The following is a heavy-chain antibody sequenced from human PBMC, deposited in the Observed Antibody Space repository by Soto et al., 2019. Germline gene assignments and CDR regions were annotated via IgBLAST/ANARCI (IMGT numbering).Heavy chain of an antibody. J-gene: IGHJ4*02. Sequence: LRLSCASSGCAFSRYAMSGVRKAPGKGLEWVSAISGSGGSTYYADSVKGRFTISRDNSKNTLYLQMNSLRAEDTAVYYCAKDRRQWLGGGLDYWGQGTLVTVSS. CDR3: AKDRRQWLGGGLDY. CDR2: ISGSGGST. CDR1: GCAFSRYA. V-gene: IGHV3-23*01. D-gene: IGHD6-19*01.